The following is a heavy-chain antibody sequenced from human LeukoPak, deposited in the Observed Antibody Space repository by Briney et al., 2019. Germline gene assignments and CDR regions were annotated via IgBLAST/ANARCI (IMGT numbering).Heavy chain of an antibody. D-gene: IGHD3-22*01. J-gene: IGHJ3*02. CDR1: GFTFSSFG. CDR2: IWYDGSAK. CDR3: ASRPSAYYYDSSGYYRDAFDI. Sequence: GGSLRLSCAASGFTFSSFGIHWGRQAPGRGLEWVAIIWYDGSAKYFADSVKGRFTVSRDNSKNTLYLQMNGLRAEDTAVYYCASRPSAYYYDSSGYYRDAFDIWGQGTMVTVSS. V-gene: IGHV3-33*03.